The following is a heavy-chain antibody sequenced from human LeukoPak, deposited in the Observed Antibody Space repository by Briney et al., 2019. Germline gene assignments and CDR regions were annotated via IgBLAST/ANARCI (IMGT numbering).Heavy chain of an antibody. CDR2: ISSNGGST. J-gene: IGHJ4*02. D-gene: IGHD5-12*01. V-gene: IGHV3-64D*06. CDR1: GFTFSSYA. CDR3: VKEWYSGYVFDY. Sequence: GGSLRLSCSASGFTFSSYAMHWVRQAPGKGLEYVSAISSNGGSTYYADSVKGRFTISKDNSKNALYLQMSSLRAEDTAVYYCVKEWYSGYVFDYWGQGTLVTVSS.